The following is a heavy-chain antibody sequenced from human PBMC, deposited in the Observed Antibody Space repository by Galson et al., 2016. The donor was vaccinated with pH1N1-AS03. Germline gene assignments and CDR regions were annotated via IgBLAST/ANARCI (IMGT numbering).Heavy chain of an antibody. CDR1: GFRFIDYW. D-gene: IGHD3-10*01. V-gene: IGHV3-7*01. J-gene: IGHJ4*02. Sequence: SLRLSCAASGFRFIDYWMTWVRQAPGKGLEWVANIDQDGSEKYYMDSVGGRFTISRDNAKNSLPLQMNSLRSEDTAVYYCTSGMVELDYWGQGTLVTVSS. CDR3: TSGMVELDY. CDR2: IDQDGSEK.